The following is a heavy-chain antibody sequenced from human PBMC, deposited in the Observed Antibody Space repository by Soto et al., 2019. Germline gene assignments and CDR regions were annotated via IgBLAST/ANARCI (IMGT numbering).Heavy chain of an antibody. CDR2: IIPIFGTA. V-gene: IGHV1-69*13. Sequence: SVKVSCKASGGTFSSYAISWVRQAPGQGLEWMGGIIPIFGTANYAQKFQGRVTITADESTSTAYMELSSLRSEDTAVYYCARVTSSGPTSNYYYYGMDVWGQGTTVTVSS. CDR1: GGTFSSYA. D-gene: IGHD6-19*01. J-gene: IGHJ6*02. CDR3: ARVTSSGPTSNYYYYGMDV.